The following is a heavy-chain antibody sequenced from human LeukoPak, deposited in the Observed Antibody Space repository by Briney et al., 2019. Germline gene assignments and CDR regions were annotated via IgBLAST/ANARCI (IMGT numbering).Heavy chain of an antibody. CDR2: IIPIFGTA. V-gene: IGHV1-69*01. J-gene: IGHJ4*02. D-gene: IGHD1-1*01. CDR1: GGTFSSYA. CDR3: ARDLRLTSNGKTTREDY. Sequence: GSSVKVSCKASGGTFSSYAISWVRQAPGQGLEWMGGIIPIFGTANYAQKFQGRVTITADESTSTAYMELSSLRSEDTAVYYCARDLRLTSNGKTTREDYWGQGTLVTVSS.